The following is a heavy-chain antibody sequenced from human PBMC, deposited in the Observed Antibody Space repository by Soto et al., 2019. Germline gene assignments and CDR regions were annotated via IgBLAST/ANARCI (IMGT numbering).Heavy chain of an antibody. J-gene: IGHJ6*03. Sequence: GGSLRLSCAASGFTFSDYYMSWIHQAPGKGLEWVSYISSSGSTIYYADSVKGRFTISRDNAKNSLYLQMNSLRAEDTAVYYCAGYYDFWTERVVYYYYYMDVWGKGTTVTVSS. D-gene: IGHD3-3*01. CDR1: GFTFSDYY. V-gene: IGHV3-11*01. CDR3: AGYYDFWTERVVYYYYYMDV. CDR2: ISSSGSTI.